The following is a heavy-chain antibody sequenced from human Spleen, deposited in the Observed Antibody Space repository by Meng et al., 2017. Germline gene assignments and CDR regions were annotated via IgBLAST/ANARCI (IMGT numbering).Heavy chain of an antibody. CDR2: ISDSGKST. CDR1: GFTFSSYA. Sequence: GESLKISCAASGFTFSSYAMSWVRQAPGKGLQWVSGISDSGKSTYYADSVKGRFTISRDNSKNTLHLQMNSLRAEDTAVYYCAKDTVVDYYYYGMDVWGQGTTVTVSS. J-gene: IGHJ6*02. D-gene: IGHD4-23*01. CDR3: AKDTVVDYYYYGMDV. V-gene: IGHV3-23*01.